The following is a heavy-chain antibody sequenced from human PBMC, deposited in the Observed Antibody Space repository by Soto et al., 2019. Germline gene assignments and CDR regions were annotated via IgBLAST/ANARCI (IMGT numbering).Heavy chain of an antibody. CDR2: IYTSGST. J-gene: IGHJ5*02. CDR1: GGSLSRYY. D-gene: IGHD6-19*01. V-gene: IGHV4-4*07. Sequence: PSETLSLTCTVPGGSLSRYYWRWIRQPAGTGLEGIGRIYTSGSTNYNPSLKSRVPMTADTSKNQSSPKMSSVTAADPAESYWAREQSFYCFDPWGQGTLVTVSS. CDR3: AREQSFYCFDP.